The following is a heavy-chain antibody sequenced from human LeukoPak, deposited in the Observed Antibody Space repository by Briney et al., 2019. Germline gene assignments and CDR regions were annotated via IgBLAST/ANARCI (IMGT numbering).Heavy chain of an antibody. D-gene: IGHD2-15*01. CDR3: AKARGFCSGGSCYNPSDP. V-gene: IGHV3-23*01. Sequence: PGGSLRLSCAASGXTLSGNWVHWVRQAPGKGLEWVSGISGSGGSTYYADSVKGRFTISRDNSKNTLYVQMNSLRAEDTAVYYCAKARGFCSGGSCYNPSDPWGQGTLVTVSS. J-gene: IGHJ5*02. CDR2: ISGSGGST. CDR1: GXTLSGNW.